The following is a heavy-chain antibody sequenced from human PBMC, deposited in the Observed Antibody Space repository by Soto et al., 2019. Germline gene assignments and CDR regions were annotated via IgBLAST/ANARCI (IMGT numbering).Heavy chain of an antibody. V-gene: IGHV1-69*13. CDR2: IIPIFGTA. J-gene: IGHJ6*02. Sequence: SVKVSCKASGGTFSSYAISWVRQAPGQGLEWMGGIIPIFGTANYAQKFQGRVTITADESTSTAYMELSSLRSEDTAVYYCAREWCGGARYSYYYGMEVWGQGTTVTVS. D-gene: IGHD2-21*01. CDR3: AREWCGGARYSYYYGMEV. CDR1: GGTFSSYA.